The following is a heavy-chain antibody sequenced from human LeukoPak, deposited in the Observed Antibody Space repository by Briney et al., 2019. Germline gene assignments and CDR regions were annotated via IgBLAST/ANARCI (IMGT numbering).Heavy chain of an antibody. J-gene: IGHJ3*02. CDR2: IYTSGST. CDR3: ARAGVDTTMVTAGAFDI. D-gene: IGHD5-18*01. Sequence: SETLSLTCTVSGGSISSYYWSWIRQPAGKGLEWIGRIYTSGSTNYNPSLKSRVTLSVDTSKNQFSLKLSSVTAADTAVYYCARAGVDTTMVTAGAFDIWGQGTMVTVSS. CDR1: GGSISSYY. V-gene: IGHV4-4*07.